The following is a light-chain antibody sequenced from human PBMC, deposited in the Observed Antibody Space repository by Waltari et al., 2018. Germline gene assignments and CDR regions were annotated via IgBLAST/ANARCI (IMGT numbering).Light chain of an antibody. CDR3: EQYNNWPPWT. J-gene: IGKJ1*01. V-gene: IGKV1-33*01. Sequence: DIQMTQSPSSLSASVGDRVTITCQASQDINNFLNWYQQKPGRAPSPLIYDASNLETGVPSRFSGSGSGTHFTLTISSLQTEDFAVYYCEQYNNWPPWTFGQGTKVEIK. CDR2: DAS. CDR1: QDINNF.